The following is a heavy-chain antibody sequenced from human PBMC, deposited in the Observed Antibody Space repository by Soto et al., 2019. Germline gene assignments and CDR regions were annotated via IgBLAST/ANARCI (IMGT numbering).Heavy chain of an antibody. D-gene: IGHD2-21*02. J-gene: IGHJ4*02. V-gene: IGHV3-7*01. Sequence: GGSLRLSCAASGFTFSSYWMSWVRQAPGKGLEWVANIKQDGSEKYYVDSVKGRFTISRDNAKNSLYLQMNSLRAEDTAVYYCARVPCGGDCYHFDYWGQGTLVTVSS. CDR1: GFTFSSYW. CDR3: ARVPCGGDCYHFDY. CDR2: IKQDGSEK.